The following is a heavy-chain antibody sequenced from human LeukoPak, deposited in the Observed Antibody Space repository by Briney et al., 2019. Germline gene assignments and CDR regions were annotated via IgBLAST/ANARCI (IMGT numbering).Heavy chain of an antibody. CDR3: AREGSTPRGYYYYYGMDV. V-gene: IGHV3-7*01. CDR1: GFTFSSYW. D-gene: IGHD2-2*01. Sequence: GGSLRLSCAASGFTFSSYWMSWVRQAPGKGLEWVANIKQDGSEKYYVDSVKGRFTIPRDNAKNSLYLQMNSLRAEDTAVYYCAREGSTPRGYYYYYGMDVWGQGTTVTVSS. CDR2: IKQDGSEK. J-gene: IGHJ6*02.